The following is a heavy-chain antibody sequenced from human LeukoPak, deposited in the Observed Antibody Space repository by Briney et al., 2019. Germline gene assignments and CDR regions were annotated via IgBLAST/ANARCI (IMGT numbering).Heavy chain of an antibody. Sequence: PGGSLRLSCAASGFTVITNDMTWVRQAPGKGLEWVSVLYSDGNTKYADSAQGRFTISRDNSKNTLYLEMNSLGPDDTAVYYCARGVEPLAANTLAYWGQGTLVTVSS. J-gene: IGHJ4*02. V-gene: IGHV3-53*01. CDR3: ARGVEPLAANTLAY. CDR2: LYSDGNT. D-gene: IGHD1-14*01. CDR1: GFTVITND.